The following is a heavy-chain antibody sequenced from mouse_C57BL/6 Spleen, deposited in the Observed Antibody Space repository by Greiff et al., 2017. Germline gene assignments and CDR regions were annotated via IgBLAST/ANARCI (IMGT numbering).Heavy chain of an antibody. Sequence: QVHVKQPGAELVKPGASVKLSCKASGYTFTSYWMHWVKQRPGQGLEWIGMIHPNSGSTNYNEKFKSKATLTVDKSSSTAYMQLSSLTSGDSAVYYCARGSITTVVAAFAYWGQGTLVTVSA. D-gene: IGHD1-1*01. CDR2: IHPNSGST. CDR1: GYTFTSYW. CDR3: ARGSITTVVAAFAY. V-gene: IGHV1-64*01. J-gene: IGHJ3*01.